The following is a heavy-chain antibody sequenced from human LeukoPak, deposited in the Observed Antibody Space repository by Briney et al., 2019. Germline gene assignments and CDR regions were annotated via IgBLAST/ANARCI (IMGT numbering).Heavy chain of an antibody. V-gene: IGHV3-30-3*01. J-gene: IGHJ4*02. CDR1: GFTFSSYA. CDR3: ARDPLYYYDSSGYFDY. Sequence: GGSLRLSCAASGFTFSSYAMHWVRQAPGKGLEWVAVISYDGSNKYYADSVKGRFTISRDNSKNTLYLQMNSLRAEDTAVYYCARDPLYYYDSSGYFDYWGQGTLVTVSS. D-gene: IGHD3-22*01. CDR2: ISYDGSNK.